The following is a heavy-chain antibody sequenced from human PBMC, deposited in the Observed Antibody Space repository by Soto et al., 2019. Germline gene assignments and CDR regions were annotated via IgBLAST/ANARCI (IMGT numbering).Heavy chain of an antibody. CDR1: GFTFSSYS. D-gene: IGHD6-13*01. CDR3: ARVGRSSGWSY. CDR2: ISSSSSYI. V-gene: IGHV3-21*01. Sequence: EVQLVESGGGLVKPGGSLRLSCAASGFTFSSYSMNWVRQAPGKGLEWVSSISSSSSYIYCADSVKGRFTISRDNAKNSLYLQMNSLRAEDTAVYYCARVGRSSGWSYWGQGTLVTVSS. J-gene: IGHJ4*02.